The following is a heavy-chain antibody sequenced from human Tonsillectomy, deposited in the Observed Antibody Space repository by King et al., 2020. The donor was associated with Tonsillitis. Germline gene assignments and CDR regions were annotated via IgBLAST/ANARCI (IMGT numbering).Heavy chain of an antibody. CDR2: IRSKGYGETT. V-gene: IGHV3-49*03. Sequence: QLVQSGGGLVQPGRSLRLSCTGSRFTFRGYALIWFRQAPGKGLEWVGFIRSKGYGETTEYAASVKGRFSISRDDSKSIAYLQMNSLKTEDTAVYYCSITYNNYFDYWGQGSLVTVSS. CDR3: SITYNNYFDY. J-gene: IGHJ4*02. CDR1: RFTFRGYA. D-gene: IGHD1-14*01.